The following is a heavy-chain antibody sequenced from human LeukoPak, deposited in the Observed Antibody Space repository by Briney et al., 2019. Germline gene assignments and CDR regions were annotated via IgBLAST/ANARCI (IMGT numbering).Heavy chain of an antibody. J-gene: IGHJ4*02. CDR2: MNPNSGNT. Sequence: GASVKVSCQASGYTFTSYDINWVRQATGQGLEWMGWMNPNSGNTGYAQKFQGRVTMTRNTSISTAYMELSSLRSEDTAVYYCARDCSGGSCTNRGFDYWGQGTLVTVSS. CDR3: ARDCSGGSCTNRGFDY. D-gene: IGHD2-15*01. V-gene: IGHV1-8*01. CDR1: GYTFTSYD.